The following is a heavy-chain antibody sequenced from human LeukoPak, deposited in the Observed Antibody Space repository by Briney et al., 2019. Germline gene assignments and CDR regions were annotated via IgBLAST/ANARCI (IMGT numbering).Heavy chain of an antibody. J-gene: IGHJ6*02. Sequence: GGSLRLSCAASGFTFSSYWMSWVRQAPGKGLEWVANIKQDGSEKYYVDSVKGRFTISRDNAKNSLYLQMYSLRAEDTAVYYCARERVTTYYYYGMDVWGQGTTVTVSS. CDR1: GFTFSSYW. D-gene: IGHD4-17*01. CDR2: IKQDGSEK. CDR3: ARERVTTYYYYGMDV. V-gene: IGHV3-7*01.